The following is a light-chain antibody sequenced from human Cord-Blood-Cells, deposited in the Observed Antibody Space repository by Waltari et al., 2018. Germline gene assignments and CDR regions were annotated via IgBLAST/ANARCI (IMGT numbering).Light chain of an antibody. J-gene: IGLJ1*01. Sequence: QSVLTQPPPVSGAPGQRVTISCTGRSSNIGAGYDVHWSQQLPGTAPKHLIYGNSNRPSGVPDRFSGSKSGTSASLAITGLQAEDEADYYCHSYDSSLSGYVFGTGTKVTVL. CDR3: HSYDSSLSGYV. V-gene: IGLV1-40*01. CDR1: SSNIGAGYD. CDR2: GNS.